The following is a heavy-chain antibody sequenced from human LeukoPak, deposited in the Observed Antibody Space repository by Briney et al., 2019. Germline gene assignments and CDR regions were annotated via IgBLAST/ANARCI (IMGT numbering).Heavy chain of an antibody. Sequence: GGSLRLSCAVSGFTISNYVMSWVRQAPGQGLEWVSGISMSGGSTYYADSVKGRFTISRDNSKNTLYLQMNSLRAEDTAMYHCAKDVVPAAIWGQGTRVTVSS. CDR1: GFTISNYV. CDR2: ISMSGGST. V-gene: IGHV3-23*01. D-gene: IGHD2-2*01. J-gene: IGHJ4*02. CDR3: AKDVVPAAI.